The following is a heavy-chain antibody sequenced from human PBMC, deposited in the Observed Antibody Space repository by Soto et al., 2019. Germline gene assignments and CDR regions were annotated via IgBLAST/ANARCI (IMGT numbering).Heavy chain of an antibody. CDR1: GFTFSSYS. V-gene: IGHV3-21*01. CDR2: MNSDATYI. D-gene: IGHD3-22*01. Sequence: EGSLRLSCAASGFTFSSYSMNWVRQAPGKGLEWVSSMNSDATYIYYADSVKGRFTISRDNAKNSLYLQMNSLRVEDTAMYYCAADSSYDSRFGYWGQGALVTVSS. CDR3: AADSSYDSRFGY. J-gene: IGHJ4*02.